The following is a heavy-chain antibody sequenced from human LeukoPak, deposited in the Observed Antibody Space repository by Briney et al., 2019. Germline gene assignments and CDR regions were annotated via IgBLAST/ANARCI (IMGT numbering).Heavy chain of an antibody. CDR3: ARGGGWTLDS. Sequence: PSETLSLTCTVSGGSFSSSTYYWGWIRQPPGKGLEWIGSIYYSGNTYYNPSLKSRVTISVDSSKYQFSLNLNSMTAANTAIYFWARGGGWTLDSWGQGTLVTVSS. J-gene: IGHJ4*02. D-gene: IGHD2-15*01. V-gene: IGHV4-39*01. CDR1: GGSFSSSTYY. CDR2: IYYSGNT.